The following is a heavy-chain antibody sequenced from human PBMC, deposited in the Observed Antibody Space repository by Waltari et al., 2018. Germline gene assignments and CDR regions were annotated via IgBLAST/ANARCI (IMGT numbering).Heavy chain of an antibody. Sequence: QITLKESGPTQVKPTQTLTLTCPLSGFSPTTRGVGVASIRHPPCKALEWLALLYWNDDKRHSPSLKCRLTITKDTTKNQVVRTMTNTDHVYTATYYCAHTPVVPVTRGGIPLWFGELTKWDFDLWGRGTLVTGYS. CDR1: GFSPTTRGVG. J-gene: IGHJ2*01. CDR2: LYWNDDK. D-gene: IGHD3-10*01. V-gene: IGHV2-5*01. CDR3: AHTPVVPVTRGGIPLWFGELTKWDFDL.